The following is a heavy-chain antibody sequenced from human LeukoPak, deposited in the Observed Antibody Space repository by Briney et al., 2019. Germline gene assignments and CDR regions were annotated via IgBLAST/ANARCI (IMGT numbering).Heavy chain of an antibody. D-gene: IGHD3-10*01. J-gene: IGHJ5*01. V-gene: IGHV3-74*01. CDR1: GFTFSSYW. CDR2: IESNGLT. Sequence: GSLKLSCAASGFTFSSYWMHWVRQTPGKGLMWVSRIESNGLTLYADSVRDRFTISRDNAKNTVYLQMNSLRADDTAMYYYARAVTYFYGSVTYDWFESWGQGTLVTVSS. CDR3: ARAVTYFYGSVTYDWFES.